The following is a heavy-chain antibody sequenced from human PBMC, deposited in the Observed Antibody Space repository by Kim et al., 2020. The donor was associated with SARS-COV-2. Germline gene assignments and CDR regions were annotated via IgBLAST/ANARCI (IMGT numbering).Heavy chain of an antibody. CDR3: AREIVYYYMDV. CDR2: T. V-gene: IGHV4-4*07. Sequence: TTYTHSLKSRVTMSVDTSKSQFSLKLSSVTAADTAVYYCAREIVYYYMDVWGKGTTVTVSS. D-gene: IGHD1-26*01. J-gene: IGHJ6*03.